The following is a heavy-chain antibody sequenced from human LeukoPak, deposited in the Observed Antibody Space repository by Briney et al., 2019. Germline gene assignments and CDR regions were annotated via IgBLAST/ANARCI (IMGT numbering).Heavy chain of an antibody. J-gene: IGHJ6*04. Sequence: GGSLRLSCVASGFNFASYTINWVRQAPGKGLDWVSSISSSGKYIYYADSAKGRFTISRNNTDNSVYLQLNSLRADDTAVYYCARVPGTAMDVWGTGTTVTVSS. CDR3: ARVPGTAMDV. V-gene: IGHV3-21*01. CDR1: GFNFASYT. D-gene: IGHD1-1*01. CDR2: ISSSGKYI.